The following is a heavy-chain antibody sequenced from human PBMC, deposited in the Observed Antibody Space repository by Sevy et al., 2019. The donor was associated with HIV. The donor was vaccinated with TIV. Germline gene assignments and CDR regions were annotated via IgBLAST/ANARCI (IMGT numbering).Heavy chain of an antibody. V-gene: IGHV1-18*01. Sequence: ASVKVSCKASGLKFNNYGITWVRQAPGQGLEWMGWISAKNGNTEYAQHFQGRVRMTADTATSKANMELRNLGSDDTAVYYCATYYYDRSEDWFDPWGQGTLVTVSS. CDR3: ATYYYDRSEDWFDP. J-gene: IGHJ5*02. CDR2: ISAKNGNT. CDR1: GLKFNNYG. D-gene: IGHD3-22*01.